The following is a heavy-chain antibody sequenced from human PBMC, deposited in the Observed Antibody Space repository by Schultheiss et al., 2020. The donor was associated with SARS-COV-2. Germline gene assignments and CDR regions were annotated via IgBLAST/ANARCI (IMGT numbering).Heavy chain of an antibody. CDR1: GGSISSGGYY. CDR3: ARHVSSGWPVLNY. D-gene: IGHD6-19*01. J-gene: IGHJ4*02. Sequence: SETLSLTCTVSGGSISSGGYYWSWIRQHPGKGLEWIGYIYYSGSTNYNPSLKSRVTISVDTSKNQFSLKLSSVTAADTAVYYCARHVSSGWPVLNYWGQGTLVTVSS. V-gene: IGHV4-61*08. CDR2: IYYSGST.